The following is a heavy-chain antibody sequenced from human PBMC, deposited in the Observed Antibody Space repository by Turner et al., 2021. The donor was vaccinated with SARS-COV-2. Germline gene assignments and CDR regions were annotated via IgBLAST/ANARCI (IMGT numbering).Heavy chain of an antibody. D-gene: IGHD1-1*01. V-gene: IGHV3-7*01. Sequence: EVQLVESGGGLVQPGGSLRLSCAASGFPFSRYWMSWVRQAQGKGLEWVANIKQDESEKYYVDSVKGRFTISRDNAKNSLYRQMNSLRAEDTAVYYCARDHGYRAQVGYYGMGVWGQGTTVTVSS. J-gene: IGHJ6*02. CDR3: ARDHGYRAQVGYYGMGV. CDR2: IKQDESEK. CDR1: GFPFSRYW.